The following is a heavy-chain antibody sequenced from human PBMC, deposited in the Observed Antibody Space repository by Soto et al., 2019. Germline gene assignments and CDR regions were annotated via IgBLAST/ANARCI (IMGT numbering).Heavy chain of an antibody. CDR1: GFTFSSYW. V-gene: IGHV3-74*01. CDR3: ARGDGDYYDGPAYPARH. Sequence: GGSLRLSCAASGFTFSSYWMHWVRQAPGKGLVWVARIKSDGSGTIYADSVKGRLTISRDNARNTLYLQMNSLRAEDTAVYFCARGDGDYYDGPAYPARHWGQGPLVTLAS. J-gene: IGHJ4*02. D-gene: IGHD3-22*01. CDR2: IKSDGSGT.